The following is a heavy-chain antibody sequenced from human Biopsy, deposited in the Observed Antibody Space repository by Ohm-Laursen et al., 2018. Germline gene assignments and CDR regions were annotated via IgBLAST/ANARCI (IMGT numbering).Heavy chain of an antibody. D-gene: IGHD3-3*01. CDR1: GGPSSNYV. Sequence: SVKVSCKASGGPSSNYVFSWVRQAPGQGLEWVGRIVPILGHLNYAQRFQGRVSITADKSTTYVYMELSRLTSGDTAVYYCAADADGYYTEFDYWGPGTLVTVSS. J-gene: IGHJ4*02. CDR2: IVPILGHL. CDR3: AADADGYYTEFDY. V-gene: IGHV1-69*04.